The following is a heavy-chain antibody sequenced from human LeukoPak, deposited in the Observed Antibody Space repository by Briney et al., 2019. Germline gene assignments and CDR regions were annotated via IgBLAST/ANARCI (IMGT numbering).Heavy chain of an antibody. J-gene: IGHJ4*02. Sequence: ASVKVSCKASGGTFSSYAISWVRQAPGQGLEWMGGIIPIFGTANNAQKFQGRVTVTADESMSTAYMELSSLRSEDTAVYYCARDPHYWGQGTLVTVSS. CDR2: IIPIFGTA. V-gene: IGHV1-69*13. CDR1: GGTFSSYA. CDR3: ARDPHY.